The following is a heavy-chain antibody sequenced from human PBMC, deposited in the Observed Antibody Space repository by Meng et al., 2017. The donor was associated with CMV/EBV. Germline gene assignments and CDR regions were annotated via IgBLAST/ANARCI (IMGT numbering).Heavy chain of an antibody. Sequence: LQPRVAGPGLGKPSGTLPLTCTVSGGSISSSSYYWGWIRQPPGKGLEWIGSIYYSGSTYYNPSLKSRVTISVDTSKNQFSLKLSSVTAADTAVYYCARAIVLMVYAENWFDPWGQGTLVTVSS. CDR1: GGSISSSSYY. V-gene: IGHV4-39*07. CDR3: ARAIVLMVYAENWFDP. J-gene: IGHJ5*02. CDR2: IYYSGST. D-gene: IGHD2-8*01.